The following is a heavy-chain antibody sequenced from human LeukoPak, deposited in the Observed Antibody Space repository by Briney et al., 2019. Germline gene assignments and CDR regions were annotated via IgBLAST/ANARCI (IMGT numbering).Heavy chain of an antibody. V-gene: IGHV1-2*06. CDR1: GYTFTSYA. CDR2: INPNSGGT. CDR3: AATHYYYYGMDV. J-gene: IGHJ6*02. D-gene: IGHD1-26*01. Sequence: ASVKVSCKASGYTFTSYAMHWVRQAPGQGLEWMGRINPNSGGTNYAQKFQGRVTMTRDTSISTAYMELSRLRSDDTAVYYCAATHYYYYGMDVWGQGTTVTVSS.